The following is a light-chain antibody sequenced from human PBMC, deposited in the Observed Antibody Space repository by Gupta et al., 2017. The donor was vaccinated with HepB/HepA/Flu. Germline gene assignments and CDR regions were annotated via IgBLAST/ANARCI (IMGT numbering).Light chain of an antibody. V-gene: IGKV3-20*01. CDR1: QSVSSSY. J-gene: IGKJ2*01. CDR3: QDYGSSPPAYT. CDR2: GAS. Sequence: ELVLTPSPGTLSLSPGERATLSCRASQSVSSSYLDSYQQKPGQAPRLLMYGASSRATGLPDRVSGSGSGTDFTLTISRLGPEDFAVYVCQDYGSSPPAYTFGQGTKLEIK.